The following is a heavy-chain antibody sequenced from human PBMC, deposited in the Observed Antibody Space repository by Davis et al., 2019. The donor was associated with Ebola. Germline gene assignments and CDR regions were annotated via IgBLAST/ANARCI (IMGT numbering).Heavy chain of an antibody. J-gene: IGHJ4*02. CDR1: GYTFTSYY. CDR2: INPSGGST. CDR3: ARDYLYNSSGYYYFDY. D-gene: IGHD3-22*01. V-gene: IGHV1-46*01. Sequence: ASVKVSCKASGYTFTSYYMHWVRQAPGQGFEWMGIINPSGGSTSYAQKFQGRVTMTRDTSTSTVYMELSSLRSEDTAVYYCARDYLYNSSGYYYFDYWGQGTLVTVSS.